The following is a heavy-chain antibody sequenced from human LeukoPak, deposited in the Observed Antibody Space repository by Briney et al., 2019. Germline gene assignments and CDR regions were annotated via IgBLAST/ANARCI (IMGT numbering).Heavy chain of an antibody. V-gene: IGHV1-18*01. Sequence: ASVKVSCKASGYTFTSYGISWVRQAPGQGLEWMGWISAYNGNTNYAQKLQGRVTMTTDTSTSTAYMELRSLRSDDTAVYYCASTSDYDFWSGRFDYWGQGTLVTVSS. CDR3: ASTSDYDFWSGRFDY. D-gene: IGHD3-3*01. J-gene: IGHJ4*02. CDR1: GYTFTSYG. CDR2: ISAYNGNT.